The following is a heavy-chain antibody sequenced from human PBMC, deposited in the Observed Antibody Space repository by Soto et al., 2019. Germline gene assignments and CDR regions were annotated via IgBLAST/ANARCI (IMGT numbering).Heavy chain of an antibody. CDR2: IKQDGSEK. J-gene: IGHJ4*02. D-gene: IGHD3-3*01. CDR3: ARGVRFQGRVYYLDS. CDR1: GFTFTSYW. V-gene: IGHV3-7*01. Sequence: EVQLVESGGDLVQPGGSLRLSCAASGFTFTSYWMSWVRQAPGKGLEWVANIKQDGSEKDYVDSMKGRFTVSRDNAKKSLSLEMNRLRAEDTAVYYCARGVRFQGRVYYLDSWGQGTLVTVSS.